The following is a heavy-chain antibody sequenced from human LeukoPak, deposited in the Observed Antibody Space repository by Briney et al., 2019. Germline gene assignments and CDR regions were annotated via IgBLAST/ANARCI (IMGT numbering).Heavy chain of an antibody. Sequence: PGGSLRLSCAASGFTFRSYAMSWVRQAPGKGLVWVSRINSDGRSTNYADSVKGRFTISRDNSKNTLYLQMNSLRVDDTAVYFCVKGWGDYWGQGILVTVSS. CDR3: VKGWGDY. J-gene: IGHJ4*02. V-gene: IGHV3-23*01. CDR2: INSDGRST. D-gene: IGHD7-27*01. CDR1: GFTFRSYA.